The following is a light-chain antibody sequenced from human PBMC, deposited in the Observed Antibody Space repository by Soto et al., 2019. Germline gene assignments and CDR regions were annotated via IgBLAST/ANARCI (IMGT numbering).Light chain of an antibody. V-gene: IGKV3-20*01. CDR2: SAS. Sequence: EIVMTQSPATLSVSPGERASLSCRASQSISNNLAWYQQRPGQAPRLLIYSASNRATGIPDRISGSGSGTDFTLTISRLEPEDFAVYYCQQYGSSPWTFGQGTKVDIK. J-gene: IGKJ1*01. CDR1: QSISNN. CDR3: QQYGSSPWT.